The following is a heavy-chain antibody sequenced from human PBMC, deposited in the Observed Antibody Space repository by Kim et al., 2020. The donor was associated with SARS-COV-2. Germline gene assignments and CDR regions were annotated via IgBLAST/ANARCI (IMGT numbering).Heavy chain of an antibody. CDR2: MNSNSGNT. CDR1: GYTFTSYD. V-gene: IGHV1-8*01. D-gene: IGHD3-10*02. CDR3: ARVRGARVLFDYYYYGMDV. J-gene: IGHJ6*02. Sequence: ASVKVSCKASGYTFTSYDINWVRQATGQGLEWMGWMNSNSGNTGYIQQFQGRVTMTRNTSISTAYMELSSLRSEDTAVYYCARVRGARVLFDYYYYGMDVWGQGTTVTVSS.